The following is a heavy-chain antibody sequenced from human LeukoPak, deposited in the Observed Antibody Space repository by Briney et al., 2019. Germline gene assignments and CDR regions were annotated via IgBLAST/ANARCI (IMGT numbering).Heavy chain of an antibody. CDR2: IDGSGAGT. CDR1: GFTFSNYA. Sequence: GGSLRLSCAASGFTFSNYAMSWVRQAPGKGLEWVSFIDGSGAGTNYADSVKGRFTISRDNSKNTLYLQMNSLRDADTAVYYCARDNVAAPGGDYWGQGTLVTVSS. CDR3: ARDNVAAPGGDY. J-gene: IGHJ4*02. V-gene: IGHV3-23*01. D-gene: IGHD6-25*01.